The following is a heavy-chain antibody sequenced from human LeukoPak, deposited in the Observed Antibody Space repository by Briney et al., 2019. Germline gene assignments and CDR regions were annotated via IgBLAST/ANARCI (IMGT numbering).Heavy chain of an antibody. D-gene: IGHD6-19*01. Sequence: SETLSLTCAVYGGSFSGYYWSWIRQPPGKGLEWIGYIYYSGSTNYNPSLKSRVTISVDTSKNQFSLKLSSVTAADTAVYYCARVGSSGWTALFDYWGQGTLVTVSS. CDR2: IYYSGST. CDR3: ARVGSSGWTALFDY. J-gene: IGHJ4*02. CDR1: GGSFSGYY. V-gene: IGHV4-59*01.